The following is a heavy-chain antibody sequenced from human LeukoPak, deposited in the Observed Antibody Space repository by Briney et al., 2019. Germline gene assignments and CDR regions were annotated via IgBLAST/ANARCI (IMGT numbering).Heavy chain of an antibody. Sequence: SETLSLTCTVSGGSISSYYWGWIRQPAGKGLEWIGRIYTSGSTNYNPSLKSRVTMSVDTSKNQFSLKLSSVTAADTAVYYCAREGGALGVDAFDIWGQGTMVTVSS. V-gene: IGHV4-4*07. CDR3: AREGGALGVDAFDI. J-gene: IGHJ3*02. CDR1: GGSISSYY. D-gene: IGHD3-16*01. CDR2: IYTSGST.